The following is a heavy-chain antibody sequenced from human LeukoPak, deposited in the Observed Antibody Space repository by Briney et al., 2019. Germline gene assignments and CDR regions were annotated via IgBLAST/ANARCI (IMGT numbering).Heavy chain of an antibody. D-gene: IGHD3-10*01. CDR1: EFTFSNFW. CDR2: IKQDGSEK. Sequence: AGGSLRLSCSASEFTFSNFWMSWVRQAPGKGPEWVANIKQDGSEKYYVDSVKGRFTISRDNAETSLHLQMNSLRAEDTAVYYCARDLRFGAYDYWGQGTLVTVSS. V-gene: IGHV3-7*01. CDR3: ARDLRFGAYDY. J-gene: IGHJ4*02.